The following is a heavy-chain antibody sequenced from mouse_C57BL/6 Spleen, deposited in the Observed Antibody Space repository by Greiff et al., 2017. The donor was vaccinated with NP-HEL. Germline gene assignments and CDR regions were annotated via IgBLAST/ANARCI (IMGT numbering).Heavy chain of an antibody. CDR2: IYPGSGST. CDR1: GYTFTSYW. V-gene: IGHV1-55*01. CDR3: ARNFEGYAMDY. Sequence: QVQLQQSGAELVKPGASVKMSCKASGYTFTSYWITWVKQRPGQGLEWIGDIYPGSGSTNYNEKFKSKATLTVDTSSSTAYMQLSSLTSEDSAVYYCARNFEGYAMDYWGQGTSVTVSS. J-gene: IGHJ4*01.